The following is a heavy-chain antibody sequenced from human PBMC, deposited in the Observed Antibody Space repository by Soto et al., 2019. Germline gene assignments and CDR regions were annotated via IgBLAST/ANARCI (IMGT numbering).Heavy chain of an antibody. CDR3: AREEPNPYLGY. CDR2: ISYDGSNK. J-gene: IGHJ4*02. Sequence: QVQLVESGGGVVQPGRSLRLSCAASGFTFSSYGMHWVRQAPGKGLEWVAVISYDGSNKYYADSVKGRFTISRDNSKNTLYLQMNSLRAEDTAVYYCAREEPNPYLGYWGQGTLVTVSS. V-gene: IGHV3-30*03. CDR1: GFTFSSYG.